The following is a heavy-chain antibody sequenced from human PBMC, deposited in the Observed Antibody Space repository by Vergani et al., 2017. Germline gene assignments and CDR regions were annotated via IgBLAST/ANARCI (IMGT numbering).Heavy chain of an antibody. Sequence: QVQLQESGPGLVKPSETLSLTCTVSGGSISSYYWSWIRQPPGKGLEWIGYIYYSGSTNYNPSLKSRVNISVATSKNQFSLKLSSVTAADTAVYYCARVSPDIGYCTNGVCYYFDYWGQGTLVTVSS. CDR2: IYYSGST. D-gene: IGHD2-8*01. CDR1: GGSISSYY. J-gene: IGHJ4*02. V-gene: IGHV4-59*01. CDR3: ARVSPDIGYCTNGVCYYFDY.